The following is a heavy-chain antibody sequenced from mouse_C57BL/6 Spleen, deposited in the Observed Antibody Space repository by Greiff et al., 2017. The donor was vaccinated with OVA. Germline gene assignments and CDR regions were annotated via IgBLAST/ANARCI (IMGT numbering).Heavy chain of an antibody. J-gene: IGHJ2*01. V-gene: IGHV1-52*01. CDR2: IDPSDSET. CDR3: ASGEDFDY. Sequence: QVQLQQPGAELVRPGSSVKLSCKASGYTFTSYWLHWVKHRPIQGLECIGNIDPSDSETHYNQKFKDKATLTVDKSSSTAYMQLSSLTSEDSAVYYCASGEDFDYWGQGTTLTVSS. CDR1: GYTFTSYW.